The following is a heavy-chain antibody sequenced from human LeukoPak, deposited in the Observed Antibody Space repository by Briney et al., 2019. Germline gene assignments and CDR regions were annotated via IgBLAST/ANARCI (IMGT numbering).Heavy chain of an antibody. D-gene: IGHD3-22*01. V-gene: IGHV1-2*02. CDR2: INPNSGGT. CDR3: ARGGMGYYDSSADY. CDR1: GYTFTGYY. J-gene: IGHJ4*02. Sequence: ASVKVSCKASGYTFTGYYMHWVRQAPGQGLEWMGWINPNSGGTNCAQKFQGRVTMTRDTSISTAYMELSRLRSDDTAVYYCARGGMGYYDSSADYWGQGTLVTVSS.